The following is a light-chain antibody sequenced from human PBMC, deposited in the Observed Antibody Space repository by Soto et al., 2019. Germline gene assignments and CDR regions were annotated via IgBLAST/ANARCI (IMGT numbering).Light chain of an antibody. Sequence: DIQLTQSPSTLSASVGDRVAVTCRASQVITGLLAWYQQKPGKAPNLLIYDASNVQSGVPPRFSGSGSGTEFTLTISSLQPDDFATYYCQQYESYWTFGQGTKVDIK. CDR1: QVITGL. CDR3: QQYESYWT. CDR2: DAS. J-gene: IGKJ1*01. V-gene: IGKV1-5*01.